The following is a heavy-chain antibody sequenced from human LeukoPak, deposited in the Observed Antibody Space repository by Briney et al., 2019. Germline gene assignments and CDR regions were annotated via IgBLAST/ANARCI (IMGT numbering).Heavy chain of an antibody. V-gene: IGHV4-59*01. Sequence: SVTLSLTCTVSGGSISSYYWSWIRQPPGKGLEWIGYIYYSGSTNYNPSLKSRVTISVDTSKNQFSLKLSSVTAADTAVYYCARDRGYCSSTSCYTRFDYWGQGTLVTVSS. J-gene: IGHJ4*02. D-gene: IGHD2-2*02. CDR1: GGSISSYY. CDR3: ARDRGYCSSTSCYTRFDY. CDR2: IYYSGST.